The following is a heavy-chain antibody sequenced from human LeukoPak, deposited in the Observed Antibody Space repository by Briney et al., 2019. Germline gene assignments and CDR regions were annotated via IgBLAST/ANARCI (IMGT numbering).Heavy chain of an antibody. CDR3: ARGPEEDSSGYYDLYYYYGIDV. V-gene: IGHV1-69*13. J-gene: IGHJ6*02. Sequence: ASVKVSCKASGGTFSSYAISWVRQAPGQGLEWMGGIIPIFGTANYAQKFQGRVTITADESTSTAYMELSSLRSEDTAVYYCARGPEEDSSGYYDLYYYYGIDVWGQGTTVTVSS. D-gene: IGHD3-22*01. CDR1: GGTFSSYA. CDR2: IIPIFGTA.